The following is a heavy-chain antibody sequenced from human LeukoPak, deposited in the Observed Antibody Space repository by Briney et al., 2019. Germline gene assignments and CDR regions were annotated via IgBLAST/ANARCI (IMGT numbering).Heavy chain of an antibody. V-gene: IGHV3-23*01. CDR3: AKSGYNRFDY. J-gene: IGHJ4*02. Sequence: GALRLSCAASGFTFSSYAMSWVRQAPGKGLEWVSGISGSGGSTYYADSVKGRFTISRDNSKNTLYLQMNSLRAEDTAVYYCAKSGYNRFDYWGQGTLVTVSS. CDR1: GFTFSSYA. D-gene: IGHD5-24*01. CDR2: ISGSGGST.